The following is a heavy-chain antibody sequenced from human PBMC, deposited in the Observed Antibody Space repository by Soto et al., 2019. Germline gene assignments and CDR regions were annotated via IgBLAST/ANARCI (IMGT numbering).Heavy chain of an antibody. J-gene: IGHJ3*01. D-gene: IGHD2-2*02. CDR1: GYTFSTYG. CDR3: ARVKVPAAIVGAFDL. Sequence: ASVKVSCKASGYTFSTYGITWVRQAPGQGLEWMGWINPLKGDTNSAARFQDRLTMTTDTSTRTAYMELRSLTSEDTAVYYCARVKVPAAIVGAFDLWGQGTVVTVSS. CDR2: INPLKGDT. V-gene: IGHV1-18*01.